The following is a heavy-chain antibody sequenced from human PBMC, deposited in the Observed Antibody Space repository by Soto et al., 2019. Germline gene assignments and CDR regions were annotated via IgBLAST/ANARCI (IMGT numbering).Heavy chain of an antibody. V-gene: IGHV4-39*01. D-gene: IGHD2-15*01. CDR1: GDSISSSNYY. J-gene: IGHJ5*02. CDR3: ARRECSGGTCSFDH. Sequence: QLQLQESGPGLVKPSETLSLTCSVSGDSISSSNYYRARIRQPPGKGLEWIGSIHYTGSTYYNPSLKSRVTISIDTFKNRFSLKLTSVSAADTAVYFCARRECSGGTCSFDHWGQGTLVTVSS. CDR2: IHYTGST.